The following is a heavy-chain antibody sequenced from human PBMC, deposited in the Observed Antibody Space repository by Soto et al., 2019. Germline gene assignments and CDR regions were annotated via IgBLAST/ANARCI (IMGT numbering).Heavy chain of an antibody. CDR1: GFTFSNAW. CDR3: TSTYYDFWSGYSIGDDY. CDR2: IKSKTDGGTT. V-gene: IGHV3-15*07. Sequence: GGSLRLSCAASGFTFSNAWMNWVRQAPGKGLEWVGRIKSKTDGGTTDYAAPVKGRFTISRDDSKNTLYLQMNSLKTEDTAVYYCTSTYYDFWSGYSIGDDYWGQGTLVTVSS. D-gene: IGHD3-3*01. J-gene: IGHJ4*02.